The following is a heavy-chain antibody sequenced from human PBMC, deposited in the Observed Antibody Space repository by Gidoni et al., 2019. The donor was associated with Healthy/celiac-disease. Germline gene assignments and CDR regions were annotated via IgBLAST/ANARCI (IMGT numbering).Heavy chain of an antibody. CDR3: ARGAAADRWFDP. V-gene: IGHV4-34*01. Sequence: QVQLQQWGAGLLKPSETLSLTCPAYGWSFSGYYWSWIRQPPGKGLEWIGEINHSGSTNYNPSLKSRVTISVDTSKNQFSLKLSSVTAADTAVYYCARGAAADRWFDPWGQGTLVTVSS. CDR2: INHSGST. CDR1: GWSFSGYY. D-gene: IGHD6-13*01. J-gene: IGHJ5*02.